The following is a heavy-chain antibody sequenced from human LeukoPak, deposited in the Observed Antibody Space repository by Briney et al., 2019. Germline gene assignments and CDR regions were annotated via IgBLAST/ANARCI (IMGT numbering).Heavy chain of an antibody. J-gene: IGHJ4*02. Sequence: GGSLRLSCAASGFSFSNYGMSWGRQAPGERPKWVSAISDSTWYADSVKGRFTISRDSSQNMVYLQMNSLRAEDTAVYYCAKDRRSYGGTSFDSWGQGTLVTVSS. CDR1: GFSFSNYG. V-gene: IGHV3-23*01. D-gene: IGHD4-23*01. CDR3: AKDRRSYGGTSFDS. CDR2: ISDST.